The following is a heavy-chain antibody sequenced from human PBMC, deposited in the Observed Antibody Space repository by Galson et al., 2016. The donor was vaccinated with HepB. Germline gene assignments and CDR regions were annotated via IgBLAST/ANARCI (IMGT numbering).Heavy chain of an antibody. CDR1: GFIFSNYA. V-gene: IGHV3-33*06. CDR2: IWHDGSDK. D-gene: IGHD4-23*01. Sequence: SLRLSCAASGFIFSNYAMHWVRQAPGKGLEWVGVIWHDGSDKYYGDSVKGRFTISRDNSKNTLYLQMKSLRADDTAVYYCAKDRGYGGYADFDSWGQGILVTVSS. J-gene: IGHJ4*01. CDR3: AKDRGYGGYADFDS.